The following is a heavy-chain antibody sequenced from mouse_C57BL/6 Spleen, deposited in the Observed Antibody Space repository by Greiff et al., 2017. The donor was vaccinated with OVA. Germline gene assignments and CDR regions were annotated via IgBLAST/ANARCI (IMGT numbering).Heavy chain of an antibody. V-gene: IGHV1-64*01. CDR1: GYTFTSYW. D-gene: IGHD3-2*02. CDR2: IHPNSGST. Sequence: QVQLQQPGAELVKPGASVKLSCKASGYTFTSYWMPWVKQRPGQGLEWIGMIHPNSGSTNYNEKFKSKATLTVDKSSSTAYMQLSSLTSEDSAVYYCARSGSSGPYYFDYWGQGTTLTVSS. J-gene: IGHJ2*01. CDR3: ARSGSSGPYYFDY.